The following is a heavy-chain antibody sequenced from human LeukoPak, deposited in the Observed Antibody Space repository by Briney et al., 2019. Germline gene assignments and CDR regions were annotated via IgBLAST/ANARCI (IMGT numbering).Heavy chain of an antibody. V-gene: IGHV3-74*01. CDR2: IDTEGSYT. Sequence: GGSLRLSCAASGFPFSSYWMHWVRQAPGKGLVWVSRIDTEGSYTSYADSVKGRFTISRDNAKNTLYLQMNNLRAEDTAVYYCATDMTGAKDHWGQGTLVTVSS. J-gene: IGHJ4*02. D-gene: IGHD1-26*01. CDR1: GFPFSSYW. CDR3: ATDMTGAKDH.